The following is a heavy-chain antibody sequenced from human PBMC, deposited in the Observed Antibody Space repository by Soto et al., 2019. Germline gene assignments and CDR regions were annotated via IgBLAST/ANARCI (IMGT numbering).Heavy chain of an antibody. V-gene: IGHV4-31*03. J-gene: IGHJ6*02. CDR3: ARGQYSSSWYSGYYYGMDV. Sequence: PSETLSLTCTVSGGSISSGGYYWSWIRQHPGKGLEWIGYIYYSGSTYYNPSLKSRVTISVDTSKNQFSLKLSSVTAADTAVYYCARGQYSSSWYSGYYYGMDVWGQGTTVTVSS. CDR2: IYYSGST. CDR1: GGSISSGGYY. D-gene: IGHD6-13*01.